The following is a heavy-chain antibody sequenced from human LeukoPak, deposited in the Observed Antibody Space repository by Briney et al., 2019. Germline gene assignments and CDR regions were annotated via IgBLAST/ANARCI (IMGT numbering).Heavy chain of an antibody. CDR1: GYIFVTYW. D-gene: IGHD6-6*01. CDR3: ARRATSAEYFQH. CDR2: IYPGDSDT. J-gene: IGHJ1*01. V-gene: IGHV5-51*01. Sequence: GESLKISCKGFGYIFVTYWIAWVRQMPGKGLEWMGIIYPGDSDTRYSPSFQGQVTISADKSISTAYLQWSSLKASDNAIYYCARRATSAEYFQHWGQGTLVSVSS.